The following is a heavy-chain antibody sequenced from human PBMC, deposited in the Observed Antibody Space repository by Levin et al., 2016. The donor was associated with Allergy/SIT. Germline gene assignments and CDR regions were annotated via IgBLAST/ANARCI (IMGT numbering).Heavy chain of an antibody. Sequence: SETLSLTCAVYGGSFSGYYWSWIRQPPGKGLEWIGEINHSGSTNYNPSLKSRVTISVDTSKNQFSLKLSSVTAADTAVYYCARSGKGYCSSTSCPHYYYYYMDVWGKGTTVTVSS. V-gene: IGHV4-34*01. CDR2: INHSGST. J-gene: IGHJ6*03. D-gene: IGHD2-2*01. CDR3: ARSGKGYCSSTSCPHYYYYYMDV. CDR1: GGSFSGYY.